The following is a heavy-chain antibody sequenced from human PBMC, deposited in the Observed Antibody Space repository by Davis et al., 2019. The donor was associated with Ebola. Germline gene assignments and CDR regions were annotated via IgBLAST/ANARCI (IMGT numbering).Heavy chain of an antibody. V-gene: IGHV4-59*08. J-gene: IGHJ4*02. CDR3: ARLDIAALDY. D-gene: IGHD6-13*01. Sequence: MPGGSLRLSCTVSGGSISSYYWSWIRQPPGKGLEWIGYIYYSGSTNYNPSLKSRVTISVDTSKNQFSLKLSSVTAADTAVYYCARLDIAALDYWGQGTLVTVSS. CDR2: IYYSGST. CDR1: GGSISSYY.